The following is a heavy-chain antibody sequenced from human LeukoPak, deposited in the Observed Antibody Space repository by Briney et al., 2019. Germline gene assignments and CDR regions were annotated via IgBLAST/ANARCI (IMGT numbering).Heavy chain of an antibody. V-gene: IGHV3-30*18. D-gene: IGHD4-17*01. CDR2: ISYDGSNK. CDR1: GFTFSSYG. CDR3: AKDLVVTVRYYYYGMDV. J-gene: IGHJ6*02. Sequence: GRSLRLSCAASGFTFSSYGMHWVRQAPGKGLEWVAVISYDGSNKYYADSVKGRFTISRDNSKNTQYLQMNSLRAEDTAVYYCAKDLVVTVRYYYYGMDVWGQGTTVTVSS.